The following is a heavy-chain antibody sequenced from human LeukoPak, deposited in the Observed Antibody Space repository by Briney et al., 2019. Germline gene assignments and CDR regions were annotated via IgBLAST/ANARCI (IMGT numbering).Heavy chain of an antibody. Sequence: ATVKISCKVSGYTFTDYYMHWVQQAPGKGLEWMGLVDPEDGETIYAEKFQGRVTITADTSTDTAYMELSSLRSEDTAAYYCATGEAYSSREFDYWGQGALVTVSS. CDR1: GYTFTDYY. J-gene: IGHJ4*02. CDR3: ATGEAYSSREFDY. D-gene: IGHD6-13*01. V-gene: IGHV1-69-2*01. CDR2: VDPEDGET.